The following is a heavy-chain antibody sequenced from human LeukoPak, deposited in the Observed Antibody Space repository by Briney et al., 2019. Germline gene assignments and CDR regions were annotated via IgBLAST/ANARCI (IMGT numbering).Heavy chain of an antibody. Sequence: GGSLRLSCAASGFTFSTYWMSWVRQAPGKGLEWVSSISSSSSYIYYADSVKGRFTISRDNAKNSLYLQMNSLRAEDTAVYYCARDRAAAGTLRGRLDYWGQGTLVTVSS. V-gene: IGHV3-21*01. D-gene: IGHD6-13*01. J-gene: IGHJ4*02. CDR3: ARDRAAAGTLRGRLDY. CDR1: GFTFSTYW. CDR2: ISSSSSYI.